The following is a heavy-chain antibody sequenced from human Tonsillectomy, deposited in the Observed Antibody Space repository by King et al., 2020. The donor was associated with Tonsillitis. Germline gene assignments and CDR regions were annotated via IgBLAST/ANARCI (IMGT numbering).Heavy chain of an antibody. D-gene: IGHD1-20*01. V-gene: IGHV5-51*01. CDR2: IYPGDSDT. J-gene: IGHJ3*02. CDR1: GYSFTSNW. Sequence: QLVQSGAEVKKAGESLKISCKGSGYSFTSNWIAWVRQMPGKALEWMGIIYPGDSDTRYSPSFQGQVTISVDKSISTAYLQWSSLKASDTAMYYCARQITGTFDAFDIWGQGTRVTVSS. CDR3: ARQITGTFDAFDI.